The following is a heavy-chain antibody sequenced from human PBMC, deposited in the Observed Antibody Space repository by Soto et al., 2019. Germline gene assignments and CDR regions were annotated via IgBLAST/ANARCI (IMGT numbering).Heavy chain of an antibody. D-gene: IGHD2-21*01. CDR1: GFTFSSNW. CDR3: ARDGEGF. CDR2: INTDGSAT. V-gene: IGHV3-74*01. J-gene: IGHJ4*02. Sequence: EVQLVESGGGLVQPGGSLRLSCAASGFTFSSNWMHWVRRVPGRGLVWVARINTDGSATNYVGSVKGRFTVSRDNAKNTLYLQMNSLRVEDTAVYYCARDGEGFWGQGTLVTVSS.